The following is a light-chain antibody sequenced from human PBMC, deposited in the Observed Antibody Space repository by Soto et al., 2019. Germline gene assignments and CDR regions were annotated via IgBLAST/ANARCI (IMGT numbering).Light chain of an antibody. Sequence: QSVLTQPASVSGSPGQSITISCTGTSSDVGGFNSVSWYQLRPGTAPKLILYDVVDRPSGVSYRFSGSKSGNTASLSISGLQSADEADYFCSSYTSTMTNVFGRGNKVTVL. CDR2: DVV. CDR3: SSYTSTMTNV. CDR1: SSDVGGFNS. J-gene: IGLJ1*01. V-gene: IGLV2-14*03.